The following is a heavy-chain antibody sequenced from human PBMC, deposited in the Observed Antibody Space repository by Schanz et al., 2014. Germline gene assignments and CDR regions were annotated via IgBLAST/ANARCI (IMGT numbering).Heavy chain of an antibody. Sequence: EVQLLESGGGLVQPGGSLRLSCEASGFSFGNYGMSWVRQAPGKGLEWVSGFDAHDGRAYYADSVRGRFTVSRDNSKNTLYLEVNSLRPEDTALYYCAKAADWPVTRFDPWGQGTLVTVSS. CDR2: FDAHDGRA. V-gene: IGHV3-23*01. J-gene: IGHJ5*02. CDR1: GFSFGNYG. D-gene: IGHD3-9*01. CDR3: AKAADWPVTRFDP.